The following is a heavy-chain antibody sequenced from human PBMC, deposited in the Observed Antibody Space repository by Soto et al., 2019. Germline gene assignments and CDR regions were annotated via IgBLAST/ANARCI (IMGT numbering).Heavy chain of an antibody. CDR3: AKGGDLYDCVTRYYVEGHYCGY. CDR2: ISACRCTP. Sequence: VVSLILSCSASGFIFNNYPMSSLRQAPGNRLECVSFISACRCTPNYPHSSKCLFTISTYNSKNMVYLQMSNLRDEDTGVYYCAKGGDLYDCVTRYYVEGHYCGYWGRGTTVIV. V-gene: IGHV3-23*01. J-gene: IGHJ4*02. CDR1: GFIFNNYP. D-gene: IGHD3-9*01.